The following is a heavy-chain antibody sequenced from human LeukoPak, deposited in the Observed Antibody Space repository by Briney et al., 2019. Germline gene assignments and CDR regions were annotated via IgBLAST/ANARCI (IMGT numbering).Heavy chain of an antibody. J-gene: IGHJ4*02. CDR1: GFTFTTYW. CDR3: AKDAHRYSYGPYYFDY. Sequence: GGSLRLSCAAPGFTFTTYWMHWVRQAPGKGLVWVSHINSDGSITSYADSVKGRFTISRDNAKNSLYLQMNSLRAEDTALYYCAKDAHRYSYGPYYFDYWGQGTLITVSS. V-gene: IGHV3-74*01. CDR2: INSDGSIT. D-gene: IGHD5-18*01.